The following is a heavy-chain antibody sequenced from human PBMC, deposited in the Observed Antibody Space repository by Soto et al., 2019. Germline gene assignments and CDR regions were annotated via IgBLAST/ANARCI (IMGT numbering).Heavy chain of an antibody. CDR3: ARWWSGSRQGFDP. CDR2: IYYSGST. CDR1: GGSISSSSYY. D-gene: IGHD3-3*01. J-gene: IGHJ5*02. Sequence: SETLSLTCTVSGGSISSSSYYWGWIRQPPGKGLEWIGSIYYSGSTYYNPSLKSRVTISVDTSKNQFSLKLSSVTAADTAVYYCARWWSGSRQGFDPWGQGTLVNVSS. V-gene: IGHV4-39*07.